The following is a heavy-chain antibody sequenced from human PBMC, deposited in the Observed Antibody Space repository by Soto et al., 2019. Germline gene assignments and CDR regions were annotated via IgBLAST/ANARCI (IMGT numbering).Heavy chain of an antibody. V-gene: IGHV3-23*01. CDR1: GFTFSSYA. CDR3: AKEKGQVVAALDY. Sequence: EVQLLESGGGLVQPGGSLRLSCAASGFTFSSYAMSWVRQAPGKGLEWVTAISGSGGSTYYADSVKGRFTISRDNSKNTLYLHMNSLRAEETAVYYCAKEKGQVVAALDYWGQGTLVTVSS. J-gene: IGHJ4*02. CDR2: ISGSGGST. D-gene: IGHD2-15*01.